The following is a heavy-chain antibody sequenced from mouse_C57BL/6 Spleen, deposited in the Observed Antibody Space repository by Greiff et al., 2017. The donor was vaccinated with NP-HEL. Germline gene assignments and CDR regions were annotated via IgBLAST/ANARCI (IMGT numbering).Heavy chain of an antibody. CDR3: AKDSYAMDY. CDR2: IWTGGST. J-gene: IGHJ4*01. Sequence: VQLQQSGPGLVQPSQSLSITCTASGFSLTSYGVHWVRQSPGQGLEWLGDIWTGGSTDFNAEFMSRLNNTNDKSKSQVFCKMNRLQADDTAIYYCAKDSYAMDYWGQGTSVTVSS. V-gene: IGHV2-5*01. CDR1: GFSLTSYG.